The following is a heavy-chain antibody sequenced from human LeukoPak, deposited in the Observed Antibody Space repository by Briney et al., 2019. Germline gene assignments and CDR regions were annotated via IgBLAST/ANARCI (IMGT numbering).Heavy chain of an antibody. D-gene: IGHD3-3*01. CDR1: GFTFSSYG. J-gene: IGHJ4*02. CDR2: IRYDGSNK. Sequence: GGSLRLSCAASGFTFSSYGMHWVRQAPGKGLEWVAFIRYDGSNKYYADSVKGRFTISRDNSKNTLYLQMNSLRAEDTAVYYCAKDGYYDFWSGPTMFDYWGQGTLVTVSS. CDR3: AKDGYYDFWSGPTMFDY. V-gene: IGHV3-30*02.